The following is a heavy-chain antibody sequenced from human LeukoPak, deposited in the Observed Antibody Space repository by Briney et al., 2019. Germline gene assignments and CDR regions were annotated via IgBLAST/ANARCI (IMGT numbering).Heavy chain of an antibody. Sequence: GRSLRLSCAPSGFTFSSYGMQGVRQAPDKGVEWVAVIWYDGSNKYYADSVKGRFPISRDNSKNTLYLQMNSLRAEDTAVYYCARDGSGIAAALSGFDYWGQGTLVTVSS. D-gene: IGHD6-13*01. CDR1: GFTFSSYG. CDR2: IWYDGSNK. CDR3: ARDGSGIAAALSGFDY. J-gene: IGHJ4*02. V-gene: IGHV3-30*19.